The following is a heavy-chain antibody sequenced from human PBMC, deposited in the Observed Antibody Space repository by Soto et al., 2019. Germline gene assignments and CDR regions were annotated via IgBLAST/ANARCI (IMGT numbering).Heavy chain of an antibody. CDR1: GYTFTSYG. J-gene: IGHJ5*02. CDR3: ARVIQGTNIVLMVYAGNNWFDP. V-gene: IGHV1-18*01. Sequence: ASVKVSCKASGYTFTSYGISWVRQAPGHGLEWMGWISAYNGNTNYAQKLQGRVTMTTDTSTSTAYMELRSLRSDDTAVYYCARVIQGTNIVLMVYAGNNWFDPWGQGTLVTVSS. D-gene: IGHD2-8*01. CDR2: ISAYNGNT.